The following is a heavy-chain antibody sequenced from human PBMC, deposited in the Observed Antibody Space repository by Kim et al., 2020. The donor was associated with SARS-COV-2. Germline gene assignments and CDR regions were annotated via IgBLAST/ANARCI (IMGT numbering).Heavy chain of an antibody. J-gene: IGHJ4*02. V-gene: IGHV3-74*01. CDR2: TNEHGTIT. CDR3: VGDLGGVDGY. CDR1: GFTFSKYW. Sequence: GGSLRLSCAASGFTFSKYWMHWVRQAPGEGLVWVSRTNEHGTITNHAGSVKGRFTISRDNAKNTLYLQMNGLRVEDTAVYYCVGDLGGVDGYWGQGTLV. D-gene: IGHD3-16*01.